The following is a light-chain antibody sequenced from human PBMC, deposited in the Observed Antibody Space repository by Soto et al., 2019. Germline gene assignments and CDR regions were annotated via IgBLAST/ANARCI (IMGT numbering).Light chain of an antibody. J-gene: IGLJ1*01. CDR2: EVT. CDR1: SSDIGGYNS. V-gene: IGLV2-14*01. CDR3: TSYTPIVTLGSV. Sequence: QSALTQPASVSGSPGQSITISCTGTSSDIGGYNSVSWYQQHPGRAPRLIIYEVTNRPSGVSNRSSASKSGNTASLTISGLQAEDEADYYCTSYTPIVTLGSVFGTG.